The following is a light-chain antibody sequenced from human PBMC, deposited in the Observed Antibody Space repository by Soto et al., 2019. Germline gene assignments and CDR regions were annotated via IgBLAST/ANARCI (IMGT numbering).Light chain of an antibody. V-gene: IGLV2-8*01. J-gene: IGLJ2*01. CDR3: ASYGGNNNLL. Sequence: QSALTQPPSASGSPGQSVTISCTGTSTDVGGYNYVSWYQQHPGKAPKLMMFEVSKRPSGVPDRFSGSKFVNTASLTVSGLQAEYEADYYCASYGGNNNLLFGGGTKLTVL. CDR2: EVS. CDR1: STDVGGYNY.